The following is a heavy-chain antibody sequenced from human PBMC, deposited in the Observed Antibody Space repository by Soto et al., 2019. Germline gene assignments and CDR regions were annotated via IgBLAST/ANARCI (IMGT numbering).Heavy chain of an antibody. Sequence: QVQLVQSGAEVKKPGSSVKVSCKASGGTFSSYAISWVRQAPGQGLEWMGGIIPIFGTANYAQKFQGRVTITADKSTSTAYMELSSLRSEDTAVYYCAREAGEGSLLPPYGMDVWGQGTTVTVSS. CDR1: GGTFSSYA. V-gene: IGHV1-69*06. D-gene: IGHD3-10*01. CDR3: AREAGEGSLLPPYGMDV. J-gene: IGHJ6*02. CDR2: IIPIFGTA.